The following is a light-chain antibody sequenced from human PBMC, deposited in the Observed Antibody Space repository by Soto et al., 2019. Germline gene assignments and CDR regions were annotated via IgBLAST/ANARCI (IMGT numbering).Light chain of an antibody. V-gene: IGKV3-20*01. J-gene: IGKJ1*01. CDR3: QQYGSSPLT. Sequence: EIVLTQSPGTLSLSPGERATLSCRASQSVSSSSLAWYQHQPGQAPRLLVYGASSRATGIPDRFSGSGSGTDFTLTISRLEPEDFDLSYCQQYGSSPLTFGQGTKVDIK. CDR2: GAS. CDR1: QSVSSSS.